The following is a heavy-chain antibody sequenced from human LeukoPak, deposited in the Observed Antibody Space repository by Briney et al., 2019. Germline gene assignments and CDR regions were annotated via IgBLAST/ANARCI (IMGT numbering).Heavy chain of an antibody. D-gene: IGHD3-22*01. J-gene: IGHJ3*02. V-gene: IGHV4-30-4*01. CDR1: GGSISSGDYY. Sequence: SETLSLTCTVSGGSISSGDYYWSWIRQPPGKGLEWIGYIYYSGSTYYDPSLKSRVTISVDTSKNQFSLKLSSVTAADTAVYYCARGVDNPYYYDSSSWAFDIWGQGTMVTVSS. CDR2: IYYSGST. CDR3: ARGVDNPYYYDSSSWAFDI.